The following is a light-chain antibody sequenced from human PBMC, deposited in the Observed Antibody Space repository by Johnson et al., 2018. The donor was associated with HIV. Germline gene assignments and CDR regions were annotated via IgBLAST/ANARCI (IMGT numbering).Light chain of an antibody. CDR3: ATWDSSLSVYV. J-gene: IGLJ1*01. V-gene: IGLV1-51*01. Sequence: QSVLTQPPSVSAAPGQKVTISCSGSSSNIGNNYVSWYQHLPGTAPKLLTYDNNKRPSGIPDRFSGSKSGTSATLGITGLQTGDEADYHCATWDSSLSVYVFGTGTKVTVL. CDR1: SSNIGNNY. CDR2: DNN.